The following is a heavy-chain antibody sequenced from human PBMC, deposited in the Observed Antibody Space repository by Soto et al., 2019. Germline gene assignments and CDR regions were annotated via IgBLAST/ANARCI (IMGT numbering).Heavy chain of an antibody. Sequence: NPSETLSLTCTVSGGSISSTEYYWSWIRQPPEKGLEWIAYIYYSGTTYYNPSLKSRLTISVDTSKNQSSLQVNSVTAADTAVYYCARLHKLIGNTYYYFGMDVWGQGTTVTVSS. CDR2: IYYSGTT. V-gene: IGHV4-30-4*01. J-gene: IGHJ6*02. CDR3: ARLHKLIGNTYYYFGMDV. CDR1: GGSISSTEYY. D-gene: IGHD2-21*01.